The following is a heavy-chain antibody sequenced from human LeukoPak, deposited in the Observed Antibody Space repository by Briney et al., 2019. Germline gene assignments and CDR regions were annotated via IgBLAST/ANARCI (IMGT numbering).Heavy chain of an antibody. J-gene: IGHJ5*02. CDR2: IYDSVST. CDR3: ARVNPPHRFDP. Sequence: SETLSLTCTVSGGSISSGGYFWSWIRQPPGKGLEWIGYIYDSVSTYYNPSLRSRVTISVDRPKNQFSLKLSSVTAADTAVYYCARVNPPHRFDPWGQGTLVTVSS. CDR1: GGSISSGGYF. V-gene: IGHV4-30-2*01. D-gene: IGHD1-14*01.